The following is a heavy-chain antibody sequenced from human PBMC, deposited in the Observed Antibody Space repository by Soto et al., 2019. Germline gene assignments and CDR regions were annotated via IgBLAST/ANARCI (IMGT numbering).Heavy chain of an antibody. J-gene: IGHJ5*02. CDR3: AKDQQEYLFDWFDP. D-gene: IGHD6-6*01. CDR1: GFTFSSYG. Sequence: QVQLVESGGGVVQPGRSLRLSCAASGFTFSSYGMHWVRQAPGKGLEWVAVISYDGSNKYYADSVKGRFTISRDNSKNTLYLQMNSLRAEDTAVYYCAKDQQEYLFDWFDPWGQGTLVTVSS. CDR2: ISYDGSNK. V-gene: IGHV3-30*18.